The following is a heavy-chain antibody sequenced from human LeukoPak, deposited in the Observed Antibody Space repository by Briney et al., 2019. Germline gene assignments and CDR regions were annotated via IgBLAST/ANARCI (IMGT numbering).Heavy chain of an antibody. CDR2: IYSSGST. J-gene: IGHJ4*02. CDR1: GGSISSYY. Sequence: SETLSLTCTVSGGSISSYYWSWIRPPAGKGLEWIGRIYSSGSTNYSPSLKSRVTMSVDTSKNQFSLKLSSVTAGDTAVYYCARALPYSSQGIDWGQGTLVTV. V-gene: IGHV4-4*07. CDR3: ARALPYSSQGID. D-gene: IGHD2-21*01.